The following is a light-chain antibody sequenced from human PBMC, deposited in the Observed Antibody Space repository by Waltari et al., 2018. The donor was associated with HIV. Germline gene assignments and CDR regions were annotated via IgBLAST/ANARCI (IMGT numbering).Light chain of an antibody. CDR2: DVN. CDR1: NSDMGTYHR. J-gene: IGLJ1*01. Sequence: QSALTQPLAVSGSPGPSATISCTGTNSDMGTYHRVCCYHLTPGTAPKLIIYDVNIRPSGVPDRFSGSKPGNTASLTISGLQAEDEGDYYCSSYTTTTARVFGTGTKVTVL. CDR3: SSYTTTTARV. V-gene: IGLV2-18*02.